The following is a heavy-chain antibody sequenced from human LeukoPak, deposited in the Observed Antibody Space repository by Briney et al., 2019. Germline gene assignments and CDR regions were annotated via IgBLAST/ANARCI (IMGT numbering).Heavy chain of an antibody. D-gene: IGHD6-13*01. CDR2: IYTSGST. V-gene: IGHV4-4*07. Sequence: KPSETLSLTCTVSGGSISNFDWSWIRQPAGKTLEWIGRIYTSGSTNYNPSLKSRVTMSVDTSKNQFSLKLSSVTAADTAVYFCARETTGAGTARPFDYWGQGTLVTVSS. CDR3: ARETTGAGTARPFDY. J-gene: IGHJ4*02. CDR1: GGSISNFD.